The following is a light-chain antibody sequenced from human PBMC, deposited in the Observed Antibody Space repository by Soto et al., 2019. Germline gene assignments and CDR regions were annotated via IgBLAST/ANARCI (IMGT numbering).Light chain of an antibody. CDR3: QQRSNWPPIT. Sequence: IVMTQSPATLSVSPGESATLSCRASQSVSNNLAWYQQRPGQAPRLLIYDASTRATGIPARFSGSGSGTDFTLTISSLEPEDFAVYYCQQRSNWPPITVGQGTRREIK. V-gene: IGKV3-11*01. CDR1: QSVSNN. CDR2: DAS. J-gene: IGKJ5*01.